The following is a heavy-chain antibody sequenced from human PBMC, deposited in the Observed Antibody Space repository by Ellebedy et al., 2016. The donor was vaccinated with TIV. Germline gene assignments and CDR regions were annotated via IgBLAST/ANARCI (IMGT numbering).Heavy chain of an antibody. J-gene: IGHJ5*02. CDR2: TRNKPNNYTT. V-gene: IGHV3-72*01. Sequence: PGGSLRLSCAVSGFILSDHDMDWVRQAPGKGLEWVGRTRNKPNNYTTEYAASVKGRFTISRDDSKNSLYLQMNSLKIEDTAMYYCTGWRSGDPTWGQGTLVTVS. D-gene: IGHD4-17*01. CDR1: GFILSDHD. CDR3: TGWRSGDPT.